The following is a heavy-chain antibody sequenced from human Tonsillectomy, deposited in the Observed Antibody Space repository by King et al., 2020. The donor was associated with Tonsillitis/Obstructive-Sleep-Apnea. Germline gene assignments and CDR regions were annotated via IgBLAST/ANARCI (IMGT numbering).Heavy chain of an antibody. CDR3: AKDMGRYSSSGHYYYYMDV. J-gene: IGHJ6*03. D-gene: IGHD6-6*01. CDR1: GFTFDDYA. V-gene: IGHV3-9*01. CDR2: ISWNSGSI. Sequence: VQLVESGGGLVQPGRSLRLSCAASGFTFDDYAMHWVRQAPGKGLEWVSGISWNSGSIGYADSVKGRFTISRDNAKNSLYLQMNSLRAEDTALYYCAKDMGRYSSSGHYYYYMDVWGKGTTVTVSS.